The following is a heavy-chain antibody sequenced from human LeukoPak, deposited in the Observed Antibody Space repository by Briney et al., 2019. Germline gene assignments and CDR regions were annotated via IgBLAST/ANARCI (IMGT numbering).Heavy chain of an antibody. D-gene: IGHD3-10*01. J-gene: IGHJ4*02. Sequence: SETLSLTCAVYGGSFSGYYWTWIRQPPGKGLEWIGEISQSGSTNYNPSLESRVSISIHTSNNQFSLKLSSVTAADTAVYYCARRGFGQFPYYFDYWGRGTLVTVSS. CDR2: ISQSGST. CDR1: GGSFSGYY. V-gene: IGHV4-34*01. CDR3: ARRGFGQFPYYFDY.